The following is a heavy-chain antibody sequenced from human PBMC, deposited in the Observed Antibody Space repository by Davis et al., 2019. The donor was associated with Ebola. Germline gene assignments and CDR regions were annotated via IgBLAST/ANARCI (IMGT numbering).Heavy chain of an antibody. V-gene: IGHV3-21*04. CDR2: ISSSSSYI. Sequence: GESLKISCAASGFTFSSYSMNWVRQAPGKGLEWVSSISSSSSYIYYADSVKGRFTISRDNSKNTLYLQLNSLTAEDTAIYYCVKDTRGYDMDFDCWGQGTLVTVSS. J-gene: IGHJ4*02. CDR3: VKDTRGYDMDFDC. CDR1: GFTFSSYS. D-gene: IGHD3-9*01.